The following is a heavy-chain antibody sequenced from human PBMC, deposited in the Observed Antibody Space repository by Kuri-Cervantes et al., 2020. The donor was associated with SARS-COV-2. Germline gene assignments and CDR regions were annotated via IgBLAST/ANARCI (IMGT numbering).Heavy chain of an antibody. D-gene: IGHD2-2*01. CDR2: INTATGNT. Sequence: APVKVSCKAAGYTFSSYAIHWVRQAPGQGLEWMGWINTATGNTHYSQKFQGRVTITRDTAASTEYMDLNSLRSEDTAVYYCAREVGYCDSGRCYGLDAFDIWGQGTMVTVSS. CDR3: AREVGYCDSGRCYGLDAFDI. V-gene: IGHV1-3*04. CDR1: GYTFSSYA. J-gene: IGHJ3*02.